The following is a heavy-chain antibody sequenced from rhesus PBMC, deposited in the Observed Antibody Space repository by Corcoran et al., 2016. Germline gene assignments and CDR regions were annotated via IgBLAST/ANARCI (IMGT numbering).Heavy chain of an antibody. J-gene: IGHJ4*01. V-gene: IGHV2-174*01. CDR1: GFSLTTSGMG. CDR3: SRTQYCTGSGCYQVIDY. Sequence: QVTLKESGPALVKPTQTLTLTCTFSGFSLTTSGMGVGWIRQPPGKALEWRALIYWDDAKRYSTSLKIRLTISKDTSKNQVVLTMTNRDPVDIATYYCSRTQYCTGSGCYQVIDYWGQGVLVTVSS. CDR2: IYWDDAK. D-gene: IGHD2-21*01.